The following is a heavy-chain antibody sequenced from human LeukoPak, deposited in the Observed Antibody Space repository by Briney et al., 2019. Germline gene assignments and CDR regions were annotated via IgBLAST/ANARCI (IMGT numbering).Heavy chain of an antibody. Sequence: SETLSLTCAVYGGSFNGYYWSWIRQPPGKGLEWIGEINHSGSTNYSPSLKSRVTLSVDTSKNQFSLKLSSVTAADTAVYYCARHRSGWLQSSFDYWGQGTLVTVSS. CDR2: INHSGST. CDR3: ARHRSGWLQSSFDY. D-gene: IGHD5-24*01. CDR1: GGSFNGYY. J-gene: IGHJ4*02. V-gene: IGHV4-34*01.